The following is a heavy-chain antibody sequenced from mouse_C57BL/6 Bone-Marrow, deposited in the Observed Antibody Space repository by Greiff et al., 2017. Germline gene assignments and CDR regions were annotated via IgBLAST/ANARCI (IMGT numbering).Heavy chain of an antibody. J-gene: IGHJ1*03. CDR3: ARVDITTGVARVYWYFDV. Sequence: DVMLVESGGGLVQPGGSLSLSCAASGFTFTDYYMSWVRQPPGKALEWLGFIRNKANGYTTEYSASVKGRFTISRDNSQSIIYLQMNALRAADSATYYCARVDITTGVARVYWYFDVWGTGTTVTVSS. CDR1: GFTFTDYY. CDR2: IRNKANGYTT. V-gene: IGHV7-3*01. D-gene: IGHD1-1*01.